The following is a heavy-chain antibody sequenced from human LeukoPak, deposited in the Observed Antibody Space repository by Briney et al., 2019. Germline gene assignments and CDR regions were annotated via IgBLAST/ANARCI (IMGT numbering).Heavy chain of an antibody. Sequence: GGSLRLSCAASGFTFSSYAMSWVRQAPGKGLEWVSAISGSGGSTYYADSVKGRFTISRDNSKNTLYLQMNSLRAEDTAVYYCAKGWGYCSSTSCYGTSDYWGQGTLVTVSS. J-gene: IGHJ4*02. D-gene: IGHD2-2*01. CDR2: ISGSGGST. V-gene: IGHV3-23*01. CDR3: AKGWGYCSSTSCYGTSDY. CDR1: GFTFSSYA.